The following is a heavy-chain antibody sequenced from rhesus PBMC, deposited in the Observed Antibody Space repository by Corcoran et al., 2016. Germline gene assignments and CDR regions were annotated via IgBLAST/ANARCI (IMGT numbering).Heavy chain of an antibody. CDR2: ISGSGGST. D-gene: IGHD1-20*01. Sequence: QLQLQESGPGLVTPSETLSLTCAVSGGSISSPYWSWIRQPPGKGLEWIGRISGSGGSTDHNPSLKSRVTISTDTPKNQFSPKLSAVTAADTAVYYGARDRYSWNNDYWGQGVLVTVSS. J-gene: IGHJ4*01. V-gene: IGHV4-173*01. CDR1: GGSISSPY. CDR3: ARDRYSWNNDY.